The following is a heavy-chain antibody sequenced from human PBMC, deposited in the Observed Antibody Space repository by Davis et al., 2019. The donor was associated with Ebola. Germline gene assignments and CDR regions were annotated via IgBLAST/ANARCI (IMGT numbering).Heavy chain of an antibody. CDR2: TNPSGGTT. CDR1: GYSFSTYY. Sequence: ASVKVSCKASGYSFSTYYMHWVRQAPGQGLDWMGITNPSGGTTNYAPKFQGRVSMTWDTSTSTVYMELSGLRSEDTAVYYCARVNENYAMDVWGQGTTVTVSS. V-gene: IGHV1-46*01. J-gene: IGHJ6*02. D-gene: IGHD2-8*01. CDR3: ARVNENYAMDV.